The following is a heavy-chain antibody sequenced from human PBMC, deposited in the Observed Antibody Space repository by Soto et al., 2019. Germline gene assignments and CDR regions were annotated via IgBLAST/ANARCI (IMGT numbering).Heavy chain of an antibody. CDR1: GYTFTSYA. V-gene: IGHV1-3*01. D-gene: IGHD6-6*01. CDR3: ARDQIAPHSTCIHP. J-gene: IGHJ5*02. Sequence: ASVKVSCKASGYTFTSYAMHWVRQAPGQRLEWMGWINAGNGNTKYSQKFQGRVTITRDTSASTAYMELSSLRSEDTAVYYCARDQIAPHSTCIHPWGQAILVTVSS. CDR2: INAGNGNT.